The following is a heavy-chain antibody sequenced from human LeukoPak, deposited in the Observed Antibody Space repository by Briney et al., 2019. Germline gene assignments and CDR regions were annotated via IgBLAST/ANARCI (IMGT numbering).Heavy chain of an antibody. J-gene: IGHJ4*02. CDR1: GFTFSNAW. CDR2: ISGSGGST. Sequence: PGGSLRLSCAASGFTFSNAWMSWVRQAPGKGLEWVSGISGSGGSTYYADSVKGRFTISRDNSKNTLYLQMNSLRAEDTAVYYCAKDVMDRGIRGYFDYWGQGTLVTVSS. V-gene: IGHV3-23*01. CDR3: AKDVMDRGIRGYFDY. D-gene: IGHD3-10*01.